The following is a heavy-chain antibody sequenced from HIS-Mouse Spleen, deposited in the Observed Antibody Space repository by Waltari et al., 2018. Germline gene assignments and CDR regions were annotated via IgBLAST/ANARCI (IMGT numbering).Heavy chain of an antibody. CDR2: IYYSGST. J-gene: IGHJ2*01. Sequence: QLQLQESGPGLVKPSETLSLTCTVSGGSLSSSTYYWGWTRQPPGRGLGGIGMIYYSGSTYYTPSLKSRVTISVDTSKNQFSLKLSSVTAADTAVYYCAREIPYSSSWYDWYFDLWGRGTLVTVSS. V-gene: IGHV4-39*07. CDR1: GGSLSSSTYY. D-gene: IGHD6-13*01. CDR3: AREIPYSSSWYDWYFDL.